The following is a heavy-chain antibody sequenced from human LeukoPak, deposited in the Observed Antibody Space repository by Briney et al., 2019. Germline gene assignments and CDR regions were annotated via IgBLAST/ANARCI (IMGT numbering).Heavy chain of an antibody. J-gene: IGHJ6*02. CDR1: GYSISSGYY. Sequence: PSETLSLTCTVSGYSISSGYYWGWIRQPPGKGLEWIVSIYHSGSTYYNPSLKSRVTISVDTSKNQFSLKLSSVTAADTAVYYCARSTTGGMDVWGQGTTVTVSS. CDR3: ARSTTGGMDV. V-gene: IGHV4-38-2*02. D-gene: IGHD2/OR15-2a*01. CDR2: IYHSGST.